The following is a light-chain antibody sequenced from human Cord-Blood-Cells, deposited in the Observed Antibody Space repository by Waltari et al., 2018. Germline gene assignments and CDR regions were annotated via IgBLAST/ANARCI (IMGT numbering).Light chain of an antibody. CDR3: SSYTSSSTVV. CDR2: DVS. J-gene: IGLJ2*01. Sequence: QSALTQPASVSGSPGTSITISCTGTSSDVGRYNYVSWYQQHPGKAPKLMIYDVSNRPSGFSKLCACCMAGNTAFVTISGLQTEDEADYYCSSYTSSSTVVFGGGTKLTVL. V-gene: IGLV2-14*03. CDR1: SSDVGRYNY.